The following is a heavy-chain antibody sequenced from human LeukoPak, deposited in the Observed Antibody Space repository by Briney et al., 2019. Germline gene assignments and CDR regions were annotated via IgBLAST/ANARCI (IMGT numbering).Heavy chain of an antibody. J-gene: IGHJ3*02. Sequence: SETLSLTCTVSGGSISSYYWSWIRQPPGKGLEWIGYIYYSGSTNYNPSLKSRVTISVDTSKNQFSLKLSSVTAADTAVYYRARGPLGDEFADAFDIWGQGTMVTVSS. V-gene: IGHV4-59*01. CDR2: IYYSGST. D-gene: IGHD4-17*01. CDR1: GGSISSYY. CDR3: ARGPLGDEFADAFDI.